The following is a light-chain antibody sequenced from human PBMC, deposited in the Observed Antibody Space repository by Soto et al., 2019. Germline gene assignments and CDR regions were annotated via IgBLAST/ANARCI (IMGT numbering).Light chain of an antibody. CDR2: KAS. V-gene: IGKV1-5*03. Sequence: IQMTQSPSTLSASVGDRVTITCRASQNISGWLALNQQNSRKAQNLLIYKASYIGSGKHSRFSGSGSGTEFTLTITKPYPDNFATQPCQQYKRYPCTLGQGTK. J-gene: IGKJ2*02. CDR1: QNISGW. CDR3: QQYKRYPCT.